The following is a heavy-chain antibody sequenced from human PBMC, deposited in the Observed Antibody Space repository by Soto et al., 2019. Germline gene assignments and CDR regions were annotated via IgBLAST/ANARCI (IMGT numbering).Heavy chain of an antibody. D-gene: IGHD3-22*01. CDR3: AKGPHTYYYDSSGYYSDY. CDR1: GFTFSNAW. V-gene: IGHV3-15*01. J-gene: IGHJ4*02. CDR2: IKSKTDGGTT. Sequence: EVQLVESGGGLVKPGGSLRLSCAASGFTFSNAWMSWVRQAPGKGLEWVGRIKSKTDGGTTDYAAPVKGRFTISRDDSKNTLYLQMNSLRAEDTAVYYCAKGPHTYYYDSSGYYSDYWGQGTLVTVSS.